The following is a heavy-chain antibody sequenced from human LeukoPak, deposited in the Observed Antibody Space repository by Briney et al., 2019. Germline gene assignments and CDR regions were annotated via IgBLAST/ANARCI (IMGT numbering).Heavy chain of an antibody. Sequence: GGSLRLSCAASEFTFSSYAMSWVRQAPGKGLEWVSAISGSGGRTHYADSVKGRFTISRDNSKNTLYLQMNSLRAEDTAVYYCAKAPYGSGSYATFDYWGQGTLVTVSS. J-gene: IGHJ4*02. D-gene: IGHD3-10*01. CDR3: AKAPYGSGSYATFDY. V-gene: IGHV3-23*01. CDR2: ISGSGGRT. CDR1: EFTFSSYA.